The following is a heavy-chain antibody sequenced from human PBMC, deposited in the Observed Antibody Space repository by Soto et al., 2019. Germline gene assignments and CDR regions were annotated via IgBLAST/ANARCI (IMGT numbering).Heavy chain of an antibody. CDR1: GFTFTFTKAW. V-gene: IGHV3-15*07. J-gene: IGHJ6*02. CDR2: IKSKTDGETT. CDR3: TTGDRDDLDD. Sequence: PGGSLRLSCAASGFTFTFTKAWMNWVRQAPGKGLEWVGRIKSKTDGETTDYAAPVKGRFTISRDDSKNTLYLQMNILKIEDTAVYYCTTGDRDDLDDWGQGTTVTVSS. D-gene: IGHD3-10*01.